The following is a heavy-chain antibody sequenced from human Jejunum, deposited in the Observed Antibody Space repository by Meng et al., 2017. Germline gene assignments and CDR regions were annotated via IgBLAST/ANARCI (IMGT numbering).Heavy chain of an antibody. CDR2: ISNIGLTT. CDR1: GFTFSSFE. CDR3: ARDQWPTDY. V-gene: IGHV3-48*03. Sequence: LKISCAASGFTFSSFEMSWVRQAPGKGLEWVAYISNIGLTTHYADSVRGRFTISRANANNALFLQMDSLRAEDTAVYYCARDQWPTDYWGQGTLVTVSS. J-gene: IGHJ4*02. D-gene: IGHD6-19*01.